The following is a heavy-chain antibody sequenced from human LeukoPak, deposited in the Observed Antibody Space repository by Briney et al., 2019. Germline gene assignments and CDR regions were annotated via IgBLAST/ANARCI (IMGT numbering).Heavy chain of an antibody. Sequence: GGSLRLSCVVSGFDFSGFSMSWVRQAPGKGLEWVAIMNEYGFEIFYVDSVKGRFIISRDNARNSLHLQMNNLRAEDTAVYYCARPRGCGSARCNNFDYWGQGTLVTVSS. CDR3: ARPRGCGSARCNNFDY. J-gene: IGHJ4*02. V-gene: IGHV3-7*01. CDR2: MNEYGFEI. D-gene: IGHD2-2*01. CDR1: GFDFSGFS.